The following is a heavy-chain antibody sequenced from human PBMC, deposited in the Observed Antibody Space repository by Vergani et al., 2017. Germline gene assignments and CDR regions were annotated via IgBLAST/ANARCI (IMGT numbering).Heavy chain of an antibody. CDR3: ARGPYYDFWSGYYSDPNWFDP. J-gene: IGHJ5*02. CDR2: IYYSGST. CDR1: GGSISSGDYY. Sequence: QVQLQESGPGLVKPSRTLSLTCTVSGGSISSGDYYWSWIRQPPGKGLEWIGYIYYSGSTYYNPSLKSRVTIAVDTSKNQFSLKLSSVTAADTAVYYCARGPYYDFWSGYYSDPNWFDPWGQGTLVTVSS. V-gene: IGHV4-30-4*08. D-gene: IGHD3-3*01.